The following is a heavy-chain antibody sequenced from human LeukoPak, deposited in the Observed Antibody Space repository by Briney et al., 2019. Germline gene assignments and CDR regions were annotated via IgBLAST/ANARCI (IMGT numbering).Heavy chain of an antibody. Sequence: VGSLRLSCAASGFTFVTYWMSWVRQAPGKGLEWVANIKQDGSETYYLDSVKGRFTISRDNAKNSLYLQMNSLRAEDTAVYYCARMYNSGWYFFDYWGQGTLVTVSS. V-gene: IGHV3-7*04. CDR2: IKQDGSET. CDR3: ARMYNSGWYFFDY. CDR1: GFTFVTYW. J-gene: IGHJ4*02. D-gene: IGHD6-19*01.